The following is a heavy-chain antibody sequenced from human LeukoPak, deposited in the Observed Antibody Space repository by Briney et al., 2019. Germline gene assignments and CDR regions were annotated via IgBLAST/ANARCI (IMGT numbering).Heavy chain of an antibody. D-gene: IGHD6-13*01. Sequence: PSETLSLTCIVSGYSISSGYYWGWIRQPPGKGLEWIGNIHHGGSTYYNPSLKSRVTISVDTSKNQLSLKLSSVTAADTAVYYCARVAAGIGFFQHWGQGTLVTVSS. CDR1: GYSISSGYY. V-gene: IGHV4-38-2*02. J-gene: IGHJ1*01. CDR3: ARVAAGIGFFQH. CDR2: IHHGGST.